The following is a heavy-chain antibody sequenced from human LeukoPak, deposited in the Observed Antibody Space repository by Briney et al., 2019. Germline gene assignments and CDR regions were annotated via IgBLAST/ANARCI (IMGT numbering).Heavy chain of an antibody. J-gene: IGHJ4*02. V-gene: IGHV3-21*01. CDR2: INSSSGYI. CDR3: ARDLESSTWYRGFDY. CDR1: GFTFSSYS. D-gene: IGHD6-13*01. Sequence: PGGSLRLSCAASGFTFSSYSMNWVRQAPGKGLEWVSSINSSSGYIYYADSVKGRFTISRDNAKNSLYLQMNSLRAEDTAVYYCARDLESSTWYRGFDYWGQGTLVTVSS.